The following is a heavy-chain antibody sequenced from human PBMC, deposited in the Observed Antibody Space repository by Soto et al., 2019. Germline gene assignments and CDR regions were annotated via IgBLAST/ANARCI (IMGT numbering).Heavy chain of an antibody. J-gene: IGHJ3*02. CDR2: ISWNSGSI. V-gene: IGHV3-9*01. CDR3: AKDIGYSSNRGALDI. Sequence: PGGSLRLSCAASGFTFDDYAMHWVRQAPGKGLEWVSGISWNSGSIGYADSVKGRFTISRDNAKNSLYLQMNSLRAEDTALYYCAKDIGYSSNRGALDIWGQGTMVTVSS. D-gene: IGHD6-13*01. CDR1: GFTFDDYA.